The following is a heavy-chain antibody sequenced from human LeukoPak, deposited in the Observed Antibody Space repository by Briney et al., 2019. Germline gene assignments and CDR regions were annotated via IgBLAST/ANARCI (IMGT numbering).Heavy chain of an antibody. J-gene: IGHJ4*02. D-gene: IGHD3-22*01. CDR3: ARGASSAFQVDY. CDR1: GYTFTSYY. V-gene: IGHV1-46*01. CDR2: INPLAGGT. Sequence: ASVKVSCKASGYTFTSYYLHWVRQARGQGLEGMGIINPLAGGTTYAQKCQRRVTMTTATYTTTIYMEPSKLSSEDTALYLCARGASSAFQVDYWGQGTLVTVSS.